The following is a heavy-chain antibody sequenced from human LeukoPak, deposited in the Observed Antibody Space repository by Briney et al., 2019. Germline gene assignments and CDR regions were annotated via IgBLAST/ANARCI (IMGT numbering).Heavy chain of an antibody. Sequence: GGSLRLSCAASGFTFSNYAMSWVRQAPGKGLEWVSSLSGSGYSTYYADSVKGRFTISRDNSKNTLYLQMNSLRAEDTAVYYCARDRSGYLDYWGQGTLVTVSS. CDR2: LSGSGYST. CDR1: GFTFSNYA. J-gene: IGHJ4*02. D-gene: IGHD2-15*01. CDR3: ARDRSGYLDY. V-gene: IGHV3-23*01.